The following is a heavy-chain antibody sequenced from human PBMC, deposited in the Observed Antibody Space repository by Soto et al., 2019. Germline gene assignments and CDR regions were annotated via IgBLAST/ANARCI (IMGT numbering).Heavy chain of an antibody. Sequence: GGSLRLSCSASGFTFSSYRMHWVRQAPGKGLEWVAVISYDGSNKYYADSVKGRFTISRDNSKNTLYLQMNSLRAEDTAVYYCARRYYGATPTAYWGQGTLVTVSS. CDR1: GFTFSSYR. J-gene: IGHJ4*02. CDR3: ARRYYGATPTAY. CDR2: ISYDGSNK. V-gene: IGHV3-30*03. D-gene: IGHD4-17*01.